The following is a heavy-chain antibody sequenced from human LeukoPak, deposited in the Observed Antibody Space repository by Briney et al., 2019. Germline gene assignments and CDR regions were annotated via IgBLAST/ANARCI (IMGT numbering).Heavy chain of an antibody. CDR3: ARDEWGDAFDI. Sequence: GGSLRLSCAASGFTFSSYSMNWVRQAPGKGLEWVSSISSSSSYIHSADSVRGRFTVSRDNAKNSLFLQMNSLRAEDTAVYYCARDEWGDAFDIWGQGTMVTVFS. J-gene: IGHJ3*02. CDR2: ISSSSSYI. D-gene: IGHD1-26*01. V-gene: IGHV3-21*01. CDR1: GFTFSSYS.